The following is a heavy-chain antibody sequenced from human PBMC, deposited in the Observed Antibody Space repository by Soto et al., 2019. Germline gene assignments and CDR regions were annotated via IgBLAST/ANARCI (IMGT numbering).Heavy chain of an antibody. V-gene: IGHV1-2*06. J-gene: IGHJ6*03. D-gene: IGHD5-12*01. Sequence: QVQLVQSGAEVKKPGASVTVSCKASGDTFSDYYLHWVRQAPAQGPEWMGRINPNSGDTKFAQKFQGRVTMTRDTSVRTAFMELNWLKPDDTAVYYCARESGGATATLDYYYFYMDVWGQGTTVTVSS. CDR3: ARESGGATATLDYYYFYMDV. CDR1: GDTFSDYY. CDR2: INPNSGDT.